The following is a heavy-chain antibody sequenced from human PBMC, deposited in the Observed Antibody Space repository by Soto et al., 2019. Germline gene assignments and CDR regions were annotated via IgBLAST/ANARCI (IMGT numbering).Heavy chain of an antibody. D-gene: IGHD2-21*01. J-gene: IGHJ5*02. CDR1: GGSISSYY. CDR2: IYYSGST. CDR3: ARHVDWFDP. Sequence: SETLSLTCTVFGGSISSYYWSWIRQPPGKGLEWIGYIYYSGSTNYNPSLKSRVTISVDTSKNQFSLKLSSVTAADTAVYYCARHVDWFDPWGQGTLVTVSS. V-gene: IGHV4-59*08.